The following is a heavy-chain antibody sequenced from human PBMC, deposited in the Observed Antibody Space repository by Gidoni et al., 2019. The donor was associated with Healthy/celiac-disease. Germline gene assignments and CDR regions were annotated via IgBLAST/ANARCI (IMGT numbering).Heavy chain of an antibody. V-gene: IGHV1-18*01. D-gene: IGHD6-19*01. J-gene: IGHJ4*02. CDR3: ARWPLERRLVTDAPDDY. CDR1: GYTFTSYG. Sequence: QVQLVQSGAEVKKPGASVKVPCKASGYTFTSYGISWVRQAPGQGLEWMGWISAYNGNTNYAQKLQGRVTMTTDTSTSTAYMELRSLRSDDTAVYYCARWPLERRLVTDAPDDYWGQGTLVTVSS. CDR2: ISAYNGNT.